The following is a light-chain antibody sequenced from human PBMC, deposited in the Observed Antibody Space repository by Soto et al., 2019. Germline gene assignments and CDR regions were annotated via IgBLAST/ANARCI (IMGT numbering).Light chain of an antibody. Sequence: EIVMTQSPATLSVSPGERATLSCRASQSVSSNFAWYQQKPGQAPRILIYGASTRATGIPARFRCSGSGIAFNLPISSLQSEDFSVYYCQQYNNWPPLTFGGGTKVEIK. J-gene: IGKJ4*01. CDR3: QQYNNWPPLT. CDR2: GAS. CDR1: QSVSSN. V-gene: IGKV3-15*01.